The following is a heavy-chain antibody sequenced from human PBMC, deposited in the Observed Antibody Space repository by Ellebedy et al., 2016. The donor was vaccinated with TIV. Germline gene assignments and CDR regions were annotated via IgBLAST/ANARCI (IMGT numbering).Heavy chain of an antibody. CDR1: GFSFSSYG. J-gene: IGHJ5*02. CDR2: INEDGSDK. Sequence: GGSLRLSCAASGFSFSSYGMLWVRQAPGKGLVWVSRINEDGSDKTYADSVKGRFTISRDNAKSTLYLQMNSLRAEDTAVYYCARLLWVSGFDPWGQGTLVTVSS. CDR3: ARLLWVSGFDP. V-gene: IGHV3-74*01. D-gene: IGHD2-21*01.